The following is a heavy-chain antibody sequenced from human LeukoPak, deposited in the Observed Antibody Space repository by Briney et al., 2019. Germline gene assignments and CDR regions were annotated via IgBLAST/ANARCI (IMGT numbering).Heavy chain of an antibody. CDR2: IIPIFGTA. V-gene: IGHV1-69*05. Sequence: SVKVSCKASGGTFSSYAISWVRQAPGQGLEWMGGIIPIFGTANYAQKFQGRVTITTDESTSTAYMELSSLRSEDTAVYYCARVLVGATPHSAFDIWGQGTMVTVSS. D-gene: IGHD1-26*01. CDR3: ARVLVGATPHSAFDI. CDR1: GGTFSSYA. J-gene: IGHJ3*02.